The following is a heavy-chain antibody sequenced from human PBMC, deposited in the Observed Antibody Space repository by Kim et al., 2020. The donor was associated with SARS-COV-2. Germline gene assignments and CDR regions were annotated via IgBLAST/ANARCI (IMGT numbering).Heavy chain of an antibody. D-gene: IGHD3-10*01. CDR1: GYTFTSYY. Sequence: ASVKVSCKASGYTFTSYYMHWVRQAPGQGLEWMGIINPSGGSTSYAQKFQGRVTMTRDTSTSTVYMELSSLRSEDTAVYYCARVHQNDYYGSGTHFDYWGQGTLVTVSS. J-gene: IGHJ4*02. V-gene: IGHV1-46*01. CDR3: ARVHQNDYYGSGTHFDY. CDR2: INPSGGST.